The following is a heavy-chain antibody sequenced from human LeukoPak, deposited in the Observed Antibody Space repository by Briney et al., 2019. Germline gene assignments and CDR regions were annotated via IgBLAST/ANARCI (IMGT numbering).Heavy chain of an antibody. J-gene: IGHJ4*02. Sequence: SETLSLTCTVSGDSISSSNYYWGWIRQPPGKGLEWIGSIYYSGSTYYNPSLKSRVTISVDTSKNQFSLKLPSVTAADTALYYCARQAGYSCGRIDDWGQGTLVTVSS. CDR3: ARQAGYSCGRIDD. CDR1: GDSISSSNYY. V-gene: IGHV4-39*01. CDR2: IYYSGST. D-gene: IGHD5-18*01.